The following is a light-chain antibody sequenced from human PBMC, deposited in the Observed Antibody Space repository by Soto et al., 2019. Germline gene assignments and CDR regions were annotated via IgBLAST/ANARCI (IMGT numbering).Light chain of an antibody. J-gene: IGKJ1*01. Sequence: LQMTQSPSTLSASVGDRVTITCRASQNINIWLAWYQQKPGTAPKLLIYKASTLESGVPSRFSGNGSGTDFTLTISSLQPDDSATYYCQQYNGLPTWTFGQGTKVEMK. CDR3: QQYNGLPTWT. V-gene: IGKV1-5*03. CDR1: QNINIW. CDR2: KAS.